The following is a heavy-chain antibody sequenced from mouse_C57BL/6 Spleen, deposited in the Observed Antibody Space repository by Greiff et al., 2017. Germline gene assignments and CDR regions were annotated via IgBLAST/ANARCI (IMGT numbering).Heavy chain of an antibody. Sequence: QVQLQQPGAELVRPGSSVKLSCKASGYTFTSYWMHWVKQRPIQGLEWIGNIDPSDSETHYNQKFKDKATLTVDKSSSTAYMQLSSLTSEDSAVYYCARGGTYGSPWDIDVWGTGTTVTVSS. D-gene: IGHD1-1*01. J-gene: IGHJ1*03. V-gene: IGHV1-52*01. CDR2: IDPSDSET. CDR3: ARGGTYGSPWDIDV. CDR1: GYTFTSYW.